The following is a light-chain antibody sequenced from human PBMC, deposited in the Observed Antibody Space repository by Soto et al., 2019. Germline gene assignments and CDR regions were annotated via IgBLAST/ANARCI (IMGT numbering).Light chain of an antibody. J-gene: IGKJ1*01. CDR1: QTINNR. V-gene: IGKV1-5*01. CDR2: AAS. CDR3: QQYYSYPWT. Sequence: DIQMTPSPSTLSASVGDRVTIPCRASQTINNRLAWYQQKPGKAPKLLIYAASTWQSGVPSRFSGSGSGTDFTLTISCLQSEDFATYYCQQYYSYPWTFGQGTRVEIK.